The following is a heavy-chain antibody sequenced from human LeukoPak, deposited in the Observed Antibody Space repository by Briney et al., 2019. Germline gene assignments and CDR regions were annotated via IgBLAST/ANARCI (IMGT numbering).Heavy chain of an antibody. CDR1: GFTFSSYA. CDR2: ISYDGSNK. J-gene: IGHJ4*02. D-gene: IGHD3-16*01. Sequence: GRSLRLSCAASGFTFSSYAMHWVRQAPGKGLEWVAVISYDGSNKYYADSVKGRFTISRDNSKNTLYLQMNSLRAEDTAVYYCAKVPYRLGNYLSDYLDYWGQGTLVTVSS. CDR3: AKVPYRLGNYLSDYLDY. V-gene: IGHV3-30*04.